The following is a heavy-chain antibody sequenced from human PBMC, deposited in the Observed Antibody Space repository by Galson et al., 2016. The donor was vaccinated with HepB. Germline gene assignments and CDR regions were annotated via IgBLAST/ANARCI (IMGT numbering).Heavy chain of an antibody. D-gene: IGHD3-3*01. CDR3: ARFKWLGQSQYYVFWSGYYHYYYRMDV. CDR2: MNPNSGNT. Sequence: SVKVSCKASGYTFTSYDINWVRQATGQGLEWMGWMNPNSGNTGYAQKFQGRVTMTRNTSISTAYMELSSLRSEDTAVYYCARFKWLGQSQYYVFWSGYYHYYYRMDVWGKGTTVTVSS. CDR1: GYTFTSYD. V-gene: IGHV1-8*01. J-gene: IGHJ6*04.